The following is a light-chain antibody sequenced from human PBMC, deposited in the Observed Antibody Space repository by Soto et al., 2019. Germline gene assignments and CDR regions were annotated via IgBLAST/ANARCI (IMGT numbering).Light chain of an antibody. CDR2: EVT. V-gene: IGLV2-8*01. Sequence: QSALTQPPSASGSPGQSVTISCTGTSSDVGGYKYVSWYQQHPGKAPKLMIFEVTKRPSGVPDRFSGSKSGNTASLTVSGLQADDEADYYCSSYAGINNLGVFGTGTKVTVL. CDR1: SSDVGGYKY. J-gene: IGLJ1*01. CDR3: SSYAGINNLGV.